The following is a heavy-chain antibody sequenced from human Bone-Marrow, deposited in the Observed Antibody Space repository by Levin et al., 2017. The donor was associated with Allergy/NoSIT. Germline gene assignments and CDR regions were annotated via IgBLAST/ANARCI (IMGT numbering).Heavy chain of an antibody. CDR3: ARDYCNSTSCYPYYFYIDV. Sequence: RASVKVSCKASGGTFSDYPITWVRQAPGQGLEWMGGIIPIFGTANYAQKFQGRVTITADESTSTAYMELSSLRSEDTAMYYCARDYCNSTSCYPYYFYIDVWGKGTTVTVSS. CDR2: IIPIFGTA. D-gene: IGHD2-2*01. CDR1: GGTFSDYP. J-gene: IGHJ6*03. V-gene: IGHV1-69*13.